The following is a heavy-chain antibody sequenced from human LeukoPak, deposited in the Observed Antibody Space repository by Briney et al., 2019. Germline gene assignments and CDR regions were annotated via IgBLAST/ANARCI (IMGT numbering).Heavy chain of an antibody. CDR1: GFTFSSYA. V-gene: IGHV3-30-3*01. CDR3: ASEGGSYLGGYFDY. Sequence: GRSLRLSCAASGFTFSSYAMHWVRQAPGKGLEWVAVISYDGSNKYYADSVKGRFTISRDNSKNTLYLQMNSLRAEDMAVYYCASEGGSYLGGYFDYWGQGTLVTVSS. J-gene: IGHJ4*02. D-gene: IGHD1-26*01. CDR2: ISYDGSNK.